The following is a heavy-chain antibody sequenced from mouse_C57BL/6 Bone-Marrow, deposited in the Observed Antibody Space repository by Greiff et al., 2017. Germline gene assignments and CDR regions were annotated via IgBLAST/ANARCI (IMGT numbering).Heavy chain of an antibody. J-gene: IGHJ3*01. CDR3: ARGGSSWFAY. CDR2: ISYDGSN. CDR1: GYSITIGYY. Sequence: EVKLQESGPGLVKPSQSLSLTCSVTGYSITIGYYWNWIRQFPGNKLEWMGYISYDGSNNYNPSLKNRISITRDTSKNQFFLKLNSVTTEDTATYYCARGGSSWFAYWGQGTLVTVSA. V-gene: IGHV3-6*01.